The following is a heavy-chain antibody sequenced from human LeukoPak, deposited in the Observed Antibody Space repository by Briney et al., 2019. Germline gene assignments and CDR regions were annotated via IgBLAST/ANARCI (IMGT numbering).Heavy chain of an antibody. CDR2: MNPNSGNT. Sequence: GASVKVSCKASGGTFSSYAISWVRQATGQGLEWMGWMNPNSGNTGYAQKFQGRVTMTRNTSISTAYMELSSLRSEDTAVYYCARFFGYDYVWGSYRENWFDPWGQGTLVTVSS. D-gene: IGHD3-16*02. J-gene: IGHJ5*02. V-gene: IGHV1-8*02. CDR1: GGTFSSYA. CDR3: ARFFGYDYVWGSYRENWFDP.